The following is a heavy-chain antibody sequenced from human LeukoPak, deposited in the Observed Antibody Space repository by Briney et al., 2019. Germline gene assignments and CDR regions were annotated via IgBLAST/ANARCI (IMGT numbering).Heavy chain of an antibody. CDR2: INSDGSST. CDR3: AREGGELLEDDAFDI. V-gene: IGHV3-74*01. Sequence: PGGALRVSCAASGFSFGSYWVHWVRQAAGKGLVWVSRINSDGSSTSYADSVKGRFTISRDNAKNTLYLQMNSLRAEDTAVYYCAREGGELLEDDAFDIWGQGTMVTVSS. CDR1: GFSFGSYW. D-gene: IGHD3-10*01. J-gene: IGHJ3*02.